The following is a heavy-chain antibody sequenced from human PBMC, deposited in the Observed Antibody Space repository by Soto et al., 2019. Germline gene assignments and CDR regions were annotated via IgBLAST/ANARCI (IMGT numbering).Heavy chain of an antibody. CDR1: GGSISSYY. V-gene: IGHV4-59*08. CDR3: AGRLPSHSFWFGP. D-gene: IGHD2-21*01. CDR2: IYYSGTT. J-gene: IGHJ5*02. Sequence: PSETLSLTCTVSGGSISSYYWNWIRQPPGKGLEWIGHIYYSGTTSYNPSLKSRVTMSLDMSKNHFSLKLSSVTAADTAVYYCAGRLPSHSFWFGPWGQGTLVTSPQ.